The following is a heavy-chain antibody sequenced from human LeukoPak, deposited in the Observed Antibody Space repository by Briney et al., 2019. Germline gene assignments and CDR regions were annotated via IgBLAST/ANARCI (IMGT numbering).Heavy chain of an antibody. D-gene: IGHD2-21*01. CDR1: GFTFSSYA. CDR3: ARDGGNGDYYFDY. CDR2: ISGSGGST. J-gene: IGHJ4*02. V-gene: IGHV3-23*01. Sequence: GGSLRLSCAASGFTFSSYAMSWVRQAPGKGLEWVSAISGSGGSTYYADSVKGRFTISRDNSKNTLYLQMNSLRAEDTAVYYCARDGGNGDYYFDYWGQGTLVTVSS.